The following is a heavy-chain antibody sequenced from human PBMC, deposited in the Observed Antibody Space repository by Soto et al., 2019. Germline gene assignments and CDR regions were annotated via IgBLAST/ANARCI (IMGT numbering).Heavy chain of an antibody. J-gene: IGHJ4*02. CDR3: ARDRRSRRSSDGQFDY. V-gene: IGHV3-33*01. D-gene: IGHD6-19*01. CDR2: IWYDGSNK. Sequence: PGRSLRLSCASSVFTFISYGMHWVRQAPGKGLEWVAVIWYDGSNKYYADSVKGRFTISRDNSKNTLYLQMNSLRAEDTAVYYCARDRRSRRSSDGQFDYWGQGTRVTVS. CDR1: VFTFISYG.